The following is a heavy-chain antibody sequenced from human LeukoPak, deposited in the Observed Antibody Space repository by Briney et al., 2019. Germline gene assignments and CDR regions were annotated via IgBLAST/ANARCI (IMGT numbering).Heavy chain of an antibody. J-gene: IGHJ5*02. D-gene: IGHD3-22*01. CDR2: INHSGST. V-gene: IGHV4-34*01. CDR1: GGSIGSYY. CDR3: ARGYDSSGYYYDWFDP. Sequence: SETLSLTCTVSGGSIGSYYWSWIRQPPGKGLEWIGEINHSGSTNYNPSLKSRVTISVDTSKNQFSLKLSSVTAADTAVYYCARGYDSSGYYYDWFDPWGQGTLATVSS.